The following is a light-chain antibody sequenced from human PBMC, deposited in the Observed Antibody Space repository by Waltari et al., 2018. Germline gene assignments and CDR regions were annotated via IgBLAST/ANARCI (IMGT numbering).Light chain of an antibody. CDR2: KVS. V-gene: IGKV2-30*01. J-gene: IGKJ3*01. CDR3: LQAPIT. CDR1: QSPENTDGNTY. Sequence: DVMLTQSPLFLPVTLGQPASISCRSTQSPENTDGNTYLDWFLQRPGQSPRRLIYKVSERDSGVPYRFSGGGSGTNFTLKISRGEAEDVGVDYCLQAPITFGPGTRVDIK.